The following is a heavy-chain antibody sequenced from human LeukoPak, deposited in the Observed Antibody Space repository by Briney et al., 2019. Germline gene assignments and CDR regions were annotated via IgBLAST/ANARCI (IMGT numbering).Heavy chain of an antibody. CDR3: ARTVPYDYVWGSYRYLGGNYFDY. J-gene: IGHJ4*02. V-gene: IGHV4-34*01. CDR1: GGSFSGYY. CDR2: INHSGRT. D-gene: IGHD3-16*02. Sequence: SETLSLTCAVYGGSFSGYYWSWIRQPPGKGLEWIGEINHSGRTNYNPSLKSRVTISVDTSKNQFSLKLSSVTAADTAVYYCARTVPYDYVWGSYRYLGGNYFDYWGPGTLVTVSS.